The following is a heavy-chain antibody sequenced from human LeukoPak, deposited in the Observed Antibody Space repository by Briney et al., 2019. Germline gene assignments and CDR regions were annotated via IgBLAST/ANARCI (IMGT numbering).Heavy chain of an antibody. CDR1: GGSISSSSYY. V-gene: IGHV4-39*01. CDR2: IYYSGNT. J-gene: IGHJ4*02. D-gene: IGHD2-2*01. CDR3: ARHRIPAALASAFDY. Sequence: ETLSLTCTVSGGSISSSSYYWDWIRQPPGKGLEWIGAIYYSGNTNYNPSLKSRVTISVDTSKNQFSLKLSSVTAADTAVYYCARHRIPAALASAFDYWGQGTLVTVSS.